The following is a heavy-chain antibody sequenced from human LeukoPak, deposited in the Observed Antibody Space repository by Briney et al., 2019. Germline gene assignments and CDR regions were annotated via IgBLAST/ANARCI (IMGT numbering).Heavy chain of an antibody. D-gene: IGHD5-12*01. CDR3: AKDGDIVATIKGEFGFDY. J-gene: IGHJ4*02. Sequence: PGRSLRLSCAASGFTFSSYGMHWVRQAPGKGLERVAVISYDGSNKYYADSVKGRFTISRDNSKNTLYLQMNSLRAEDTAVYYCAKDGDIVATIKGEFGFDYWGQGTLVTVSS. CDR1: GFTFSSYG. CDR2: ISYDGSNK. V-gene: IGHV3-30*18.